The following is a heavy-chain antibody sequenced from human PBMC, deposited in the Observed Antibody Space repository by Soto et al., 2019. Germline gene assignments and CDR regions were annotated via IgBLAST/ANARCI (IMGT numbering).Heavy chain of an antibody. CDR1: GYTFSTYA. J-gene: IGHJ4*02. D-gene: IGHD2-8*01. CDR3: ASFSVDRGYCTKGVWYNFDS. CDR2: INAGQGNT. Sequence: GASVKVSCKTSGYTFSTYAIHWVRQAPGQRLEWMGWINAGQGNTQYSQKFQDRLTITRDTSTTTAHMELSSLRSEDTAVYYCASFSVDRGYCTKGVWYNFDSWRQGTMVTVSS. V-gene: IGHV1-3*01.